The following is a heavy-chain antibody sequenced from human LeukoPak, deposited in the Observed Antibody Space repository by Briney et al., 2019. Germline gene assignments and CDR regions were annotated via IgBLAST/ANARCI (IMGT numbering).Heavy chain of an antibody. Sequence: GASLKISCKASGSRFTSYWICWVRQLPGKGLEWMGIIYPGDSDTSYSPSLQGQVTISADKSNTPAYLQWSSLKASDTAMYYCARLGKMTTVTYYYYMDVWGKGTTVTVSS. J-gene: IGHJ6*03. D-gene: IGHD4-17*01. V-gene: IGHV5-51*01. CDR1: GSRFTSYW. CDR2: IYPGDSDT. CDR3: ARLGKMTTVTYYYYMDV.